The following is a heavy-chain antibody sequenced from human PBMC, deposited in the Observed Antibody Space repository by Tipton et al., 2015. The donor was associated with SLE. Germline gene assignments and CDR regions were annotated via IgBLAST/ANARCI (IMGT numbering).Heavy chain of an antibody. V-gene: IGHV4-39*07. CDR2: IYYRDRM. Sequence: TLSLTCTVSGGSISSSYWGWLRQPPGKGLEWIGSIYYRDRMYYNPSLKSRVTMSVDMSKNQFSLRLTSVTAADTAVYYCARTLGAIAHTVYDAFDIWGQGKMVTVSS. D-gene: IGHD1-26*01. CDR1: GGSISSSY. CDR3: ARTLGAIAHTVYDAFDI. J-gene: IGHJ3*02.